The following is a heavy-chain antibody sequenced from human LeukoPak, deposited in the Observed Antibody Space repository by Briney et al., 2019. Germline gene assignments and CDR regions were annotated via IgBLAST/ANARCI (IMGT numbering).Heavy chain of an antibody. CDR3: ARVHYYETSDWGNYFDY. CDR1: GYSFTCYW. J-gene: IGHJ4*02. Sequence: GESLKISCKGSGYSFTCYWIGWVRQMPGKGLEWMGIIYPGDSDTRYSPSFQGQVTISADKSISTAYLQWSSLKASDTAMYYCARVHYYETSDWGNYFDYWGQGTLVTVSS. CDR2: IYPGDSDT. V-gene: IGHV5-51*01. D-gene: IGHD3-22*01.